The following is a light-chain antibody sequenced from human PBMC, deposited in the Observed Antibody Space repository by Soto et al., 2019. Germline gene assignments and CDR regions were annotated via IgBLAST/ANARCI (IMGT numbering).Light chain of an antibody. CDR2: GAS. J-gene: IGKJ2*01. CDR1: QSVNSRY. Sequence: EIVLTQSPGTLSLSPGERATLSCRASQSVNSRYLGWYQQIPGQAPRLLIYGASNRATGIPDRFSGGGSGTDFTLTISRLEPEDFAVYYCQLYGSSPSYTFGQGTKLEIK. V-gene: IGKV3-20*01. CDR3: QLYGSSPSYT.